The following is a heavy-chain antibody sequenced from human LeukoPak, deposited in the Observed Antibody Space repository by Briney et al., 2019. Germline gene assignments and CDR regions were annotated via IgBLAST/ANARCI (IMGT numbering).Heavy chain of an antibody. V-gene: IGHV4-59*08. CDR2: IYYSGST. CDR1: GGSISSYY. CDR3: ARHRPNTAPGCHFDY. Sequence: KSSETLSLTCTVSGGSISSYYWSWIRQPPGKGLEWIGYIYYSGSTNYNPSLRSRVTISVDTSKNQFSLKLSSVTAADTAVYYCARHRPNTAPGCHFDYWGQGTLVTVSS. D-gene: IGHD5-18*01. J-gene: IGHJ4*02.